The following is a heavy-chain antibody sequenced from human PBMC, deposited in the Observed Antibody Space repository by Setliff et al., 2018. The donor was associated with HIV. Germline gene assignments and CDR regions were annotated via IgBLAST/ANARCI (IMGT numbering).Heavy chain of an antibody. CDR2: TYNGGST. D-gene: IGHD3-10*01. Sequence: PSETLSLTCTVSGGSITGHYCGWIRQPPGKGLEWIGNTYNGGSTNYNPSLKSRVTISADTSKNQFSLQLRSVTAADTAVYYCARATMWFGRLYWGQGYLVTV. CDR3: ARATMWFGRLY. J-gene: IGHJ4*02. CDR1: GGSITGHY. V-gene: IGHV4-59*11.